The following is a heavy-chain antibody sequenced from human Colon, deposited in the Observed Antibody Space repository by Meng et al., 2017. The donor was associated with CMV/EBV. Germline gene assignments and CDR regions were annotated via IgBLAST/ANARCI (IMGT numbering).Heavy chain of an antibody. CDR3: ARDDIRNSLFDP. CDR1: GFTFSGYW. CDR2: IKQDGSLK. Sequence: GESLKISCTASGFTFSGYWMNWVRQAPGKRLEWVANIKQDGSLKYYVDSVKGRFTISRDNAKNSLYLQMDSLRAEDTALYYCARDDIRNSLFDPWGQGTLVTVSS. V-gene: IGHV3-7*01. D-gene: IGHD1-14*01. J-gene: IGHJ5*02.